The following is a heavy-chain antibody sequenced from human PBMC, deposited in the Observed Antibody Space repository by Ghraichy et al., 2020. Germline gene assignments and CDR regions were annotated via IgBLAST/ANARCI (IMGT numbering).Heavy chain of an antibody. J-gene: IGHJ6*03. Sequence: ETLSLTCTVSGGSISSYYWSWIRQPPGKGLEWIGYIYTSGSTNYNPSLKSRVTISVDTSKNQFSLKLSSVTAADTAVYYCARHGPKLELRDYYYYYMDVWGKGTTVTVSS. CDR1: GGSISSYY. CDR3: ARHGPKLELRDYYYYYMDV. V-gene: IGHV4-4*09. CDR2: IYTSGST. D-gene: IGHD1-7*01.